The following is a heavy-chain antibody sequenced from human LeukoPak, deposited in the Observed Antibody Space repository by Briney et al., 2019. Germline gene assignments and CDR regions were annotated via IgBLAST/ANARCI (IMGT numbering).Heavy chain of an antibody. CDR3: ARDGNFGYDAFDI. CDR2: IWDDGSNK. J-gene: IGHJ3*02. V-gene: IGHV3-33*08. Sequence: GGSLRLSCAASGFTFSSYSMNWVRQAPGKGLEWVAVIWDDGSNKYYADSVRGRITISRDNSKNTLYLQVNSLRAEDTAVYYCARDGNFGYDAFDIWGQGTMVTVSS. D-gene: IGHD3-10*01. CDR1: GFTFSSYS.